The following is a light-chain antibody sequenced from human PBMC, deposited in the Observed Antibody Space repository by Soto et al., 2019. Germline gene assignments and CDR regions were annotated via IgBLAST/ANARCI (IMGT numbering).Light chain of an antibody. CDR2: SNN. Sequence: QAVVTQPPSASGTPGQRVTISCSGSSSNIGSNTVNWYQQLPGTAPKLLIYSNNQRPSGVPDPFSGSKSGTSASLAISGLQSEDEADYYCAAWDDSLNGHVVFGGGTKLTVL. J-gene: IGLJ2*01. CDR3: AAWDDSLNGHVV. V-gene: IGLV1-44*01. CDR1: SSNIGSNT.